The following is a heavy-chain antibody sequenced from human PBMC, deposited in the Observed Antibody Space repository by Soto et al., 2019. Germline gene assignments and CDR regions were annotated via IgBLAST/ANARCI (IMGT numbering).Heavy chain of an antibody. V-gene: IGHV1-2*04. CDR3: ARARYSSSTRGLDY. Sequence: ASVKVSCKASGYTFTGYYMHWVRQAPGQGLEWMGWINPNSGGTNYAQKFQGWVTMTRDTSISTAYMELSRLRSDDTAVYYCARARYSSSTRGLDYWGQGTLVTVSS. J-gene: IGHJ4*02. CDR2: INPNSGGT. D-gene: IGHD6-6*01. CDR1: GYTFTGYY.